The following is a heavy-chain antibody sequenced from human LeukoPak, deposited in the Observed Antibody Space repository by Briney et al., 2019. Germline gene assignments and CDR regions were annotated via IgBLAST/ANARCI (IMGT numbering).Heavy chain of an antibody. J-gene: IGHJ4*02. D-gene: IGHD6-6*01. Sequence: GASVKVSCKASGYTFTSYDSTWVRQAPGPGPEWMGWMNPNSGHTGYAQKFQGRVTMTRNTSISTAYMELSSLRSEDPAVYYCARVGGSSSSEFDYWGQGTLVTVSS. CDR3: ARVGGSSSSEFDY. CDR1: GYTFTSYD. V-gene: IGHV1-8*01. CDR2: MNPNSGHT.